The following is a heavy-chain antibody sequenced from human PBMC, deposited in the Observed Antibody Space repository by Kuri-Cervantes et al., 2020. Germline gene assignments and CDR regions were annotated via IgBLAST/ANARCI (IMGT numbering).Heavy chain of an antibody. J-gene: IGHJ6*03. Sequence: SETLSLTCAVSGYSISSGYYWGWVRQPPGKGLEWIGTIYYSGSTYYHQSLKSRVIISVDTSKNQFSLKLSSVTAADTAVYYCARHRGTRYYYYMDVWGKGTTVTVSS. CDR1: GYSISSGYY. CDR3: ARHRGTRYYYYMDV. CDR2: IYYSGST. V-gene: IGHV4-38-2*01. D-gene: IGHD1-1*01.